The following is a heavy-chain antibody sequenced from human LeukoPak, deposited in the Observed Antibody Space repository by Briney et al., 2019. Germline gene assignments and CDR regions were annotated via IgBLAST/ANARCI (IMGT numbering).Heavy chain of an antibody. CDR2: VYGGNGNT. D-gene: IGHD2-8*01. J-gene: IGHJ4*02. Sequence: ASVKVSCKASGYTFTRYAMHWVRQAPGQGLEWMGWVYGGNGNTKYAQKSQGRVTITRDTSASSAYMELSSLRSEDTAVYYCARDVLGDSRANFDYWGQGTLVTVSS. V-gene: IGHV1-3*01. CDR1: GYTFTRYA. CDR3: ARDVLGDSRANFDY.